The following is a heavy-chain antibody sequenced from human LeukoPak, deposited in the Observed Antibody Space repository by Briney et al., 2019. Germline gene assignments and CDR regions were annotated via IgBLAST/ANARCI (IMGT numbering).Heavy chain of an antibody. Sequence: GGSLRLSCAASGFTFSSYDMHWVRQATGKGLEWVSAIGTAGDTYYPGSVKGRFTISRDNSKNTLYLQMNSLRAEDTAVYYCVPASIAAIDYWGQGTLVTVSS. CDR1: GFTFSSYD. V-gene: IGHV3-13*01. J-gene: IGHJ4*02. CDR2: IGTAGDT. D-gene: IGHD6-6*01. CDR3: VPASIAAIDY.